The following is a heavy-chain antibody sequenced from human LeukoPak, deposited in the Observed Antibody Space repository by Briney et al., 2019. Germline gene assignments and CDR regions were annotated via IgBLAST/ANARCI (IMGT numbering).Heavy chain of an antibody. CDR2: IYYSGYT. J-gene: IGHJ4*02. Sequence: SETLSLTCTVSGGSISSSNSYWGWIRQPPGKGLEWIGSIYYSGYTSYNPSLKSRVTISVDTSKNKSSLKLSSVTAADTAVYYCARAASGRLFDYWGQGTLVTVSS. D-gene: IGHD6-19*01. CDR3: ARAASGRLFDY. V-gene: IGHV4-39*07. CDR1: GGSISSSNSY.